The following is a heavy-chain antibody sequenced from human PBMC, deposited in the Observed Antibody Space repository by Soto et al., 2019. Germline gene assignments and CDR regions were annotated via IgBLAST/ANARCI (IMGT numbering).Heavy chain of an antibody. V-gene: IGHV4-39*01. CDR2: IYYSGST. D-gene: IGHD6-13*01. J-gene: IGHJ4*02. CDR3: ARRGSSSWYGY. Sequence: QLQLQESGPGLVKPSETLSLTCTVSGGSISSSSYYWGWIRQPPGKGLEWIGSIYYSGSTYYNPPLKXRXTXSXXTSKNQFSLKLSSVTAADTAVYYCARRGSSSWYGYWGQGTLVTVSS. CDR1: GGSISSSSYY.